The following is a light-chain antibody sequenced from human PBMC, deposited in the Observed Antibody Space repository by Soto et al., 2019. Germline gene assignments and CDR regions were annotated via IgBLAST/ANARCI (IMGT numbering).Light chain of an antibody. CDR2: DAS. Sequence: EIVLTQSPATLSLSPGARATLSCRARRRIGSYLGWYQQRPGQAPRLLIYDASNRATGIPARFSGSGSGTDFTLTISSLEPEDFAVDYCQQRSDWPSTFGGGTKVEIK. CDR1: RRIGSY. J-gene: IGKJ4*01. CDR3: QQRSDWPST. V-gene: IGKV3-11*01.